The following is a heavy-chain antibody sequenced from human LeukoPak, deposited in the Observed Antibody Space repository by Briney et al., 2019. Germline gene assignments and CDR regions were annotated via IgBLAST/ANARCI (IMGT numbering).Heavy chain of an antibody. V-gene: IGHV3-23*01. J-gene: IGHJ4*02. CDR1: GFTFSSYA. D-gene: IGHD3-10*01. Sequence: GGSLRLSCAASGFTFSSYAMSWVRQAPGKGLEWVSAISGSGGSTYYADSVKGRFTISRDNSKNTLYLQMNSLRAEDTAVYYCAKAANEFGELLFFFYFDYWGQGTLVTVS. CDR3: AKAANEFGELLFFFYFDY. CDR2: ISGSGGST.